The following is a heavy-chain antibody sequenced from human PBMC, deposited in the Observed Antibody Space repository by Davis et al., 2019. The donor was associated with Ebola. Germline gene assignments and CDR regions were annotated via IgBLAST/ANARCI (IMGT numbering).Heavy chain of an antibody. D-gene: IGHD4-17*01. CDR2: IIPILGIA. Sequence: SVKVSCKASGGTFSSYAISWVRQAPGQGLEWMGRIIPILGIANYAQKFQGRVTITADKSTSTAYMELSSLRSEDTAVYYCARGSTVNYYGMDVWGQGTTVTVSS. J-gene: IGHJ6*02. CDR3: ARGSTVNYYGMDV. V-gene: IGHV1-69*04. CDR1: GGTFSSYA.